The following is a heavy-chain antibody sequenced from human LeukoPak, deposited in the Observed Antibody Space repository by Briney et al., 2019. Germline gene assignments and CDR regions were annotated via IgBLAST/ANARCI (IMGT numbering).Heavy chain of an antibody. CDR3: ARRNSGSYRLHYMDV. J-gene: IGHJ6*03. D-gene: IGHD1-26*01. CDR2: IYPGDSDT. V-gene: IGHV5-51*01. Sequence: GASLKISCKGSGSRFTSYCIGGGRPMPGKGLEWMGIIYPGDSDTRYRPSFQGRVTISAAKSISTAYLQWSSLKASDTAMYYCARRNSGSYRLHYMDVWGKGTTVTVSS. CDR1: GSRFTSYC.